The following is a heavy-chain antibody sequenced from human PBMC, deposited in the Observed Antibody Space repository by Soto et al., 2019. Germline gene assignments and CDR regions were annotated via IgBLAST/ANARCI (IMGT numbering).Heavy chain of an antibody. V-gene: IGHV5-51*01. Sequence: PGESLKISCKGSGYSFTSYWIGWVRQMPGKGLEWMGIIYPGDSDTRYSPSFQGQVTISADKSISTAYLQWSSLKASDTAMYYCATTGGRSGYDYYYYGMDVWGQGTTVTVSS. CDR3: ATTGGRSGYDYYYYGMDV. CDR2: IYPGDSDT. D-gene: IGHD5-12*01. J-gene: IGHJ6*02. CDR1: GYSFTSYW.